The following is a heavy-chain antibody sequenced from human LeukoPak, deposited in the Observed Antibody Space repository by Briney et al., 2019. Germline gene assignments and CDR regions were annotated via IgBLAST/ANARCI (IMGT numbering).Heavy chain of an antibody. J-gene: IGHJ1*01. V-gene: IGHV4-59*08. CDR2: IYYSGST. Sequence: SETLSLTCAVYGGSFSGYYWSWIRQPPGKGLEWIGYIYYSGSTNYNPSLKSRVTISVDTSKNQFSLKLRSVTAADTAVYYCARLAQDYYDSSEYFQHWGQGTLVTVSS. CDR1: GGSFSGYY. D-gene: IGHD3-22*01. CDR3: ARLAQDYYDSSEYFQH.